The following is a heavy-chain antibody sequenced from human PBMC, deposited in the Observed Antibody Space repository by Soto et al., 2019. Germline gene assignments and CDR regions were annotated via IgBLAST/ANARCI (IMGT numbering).Heavy chain of an antibody. J-gene: IGHJ4*02. Sequence: EVQLLESGGGLVQPGGSLRLSCAASGVTFSTYAMSWVRQAPGKGLAWVSAISRSGGSTYYADSVKGRFTVSRDNPENMLYLQMNSLRAEDTAVYFCAKGSASTYCFDSWGQGTLVTVSS. CDR1: GVTFSTYA. D-gene: IGHD6-19*01. CDR2: ISRSGGST. CDR3: AKGSASTYCFDS. V-gene: IGHV3-23*01.